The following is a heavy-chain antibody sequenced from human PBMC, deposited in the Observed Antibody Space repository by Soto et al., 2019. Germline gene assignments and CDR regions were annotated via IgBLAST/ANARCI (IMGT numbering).Heavy chain of an antibody. CDR2: IKSDGSEK. CDR1: GFSLSNHW. J-gene: IGHJ4*02. D-gene: IGHD2-21*02. V-gene: IGHV3-7*01. Sequence: GGSLRLSCAASGFSLSNHWMGWVRQAPGKGLEWVANIKSDGSEKNYVDSVKGRFVISRDNARNSQYLQMNRLRAEDTAVYFCARGPHYGDQADYFDSWGQGTLVTVSS. CDR3: ARGPHYGDQADYFDS.